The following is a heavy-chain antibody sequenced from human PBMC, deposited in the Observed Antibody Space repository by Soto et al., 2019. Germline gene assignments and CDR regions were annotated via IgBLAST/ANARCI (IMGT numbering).Heavy chain of an antibody. Sequence: GSVKVSCKASGYTFTDYYIHWVRQAPGQGLEWMGWINPKSGGTNYAQNFQGRVTMTRDTSSTTVSMELSRLRSEDTAVYYCARGGITFFGVIDYWGQGTLVTVSS. CDR2: INPKSGGT. CDR3: ARGGITFFGVIDY. J-gene: IGHJ4*02. D-gene: IGHD3-3*01. CDR1: GYTFTDYY. V-gene: IGHV1-2*02.